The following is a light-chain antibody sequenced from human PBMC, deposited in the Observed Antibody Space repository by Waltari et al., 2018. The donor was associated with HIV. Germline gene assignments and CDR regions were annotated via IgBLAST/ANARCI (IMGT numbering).Light chain of an antibody. Sequence: DIQMTQSPSSLSASVGDTVTITCRASQNINNYLNWYQQRPGKPPNLLIYGASSIQPGVPSRFSARTSGANFTLTITRLQPEDFASYYCQQSFSAAITLGQGTRL. CDR3: QQSFSAAIT. J-gene: IGKJ5*01. CDR2: GAS. CDR1: QNINNY. V-gene: IGKV1-39*01.